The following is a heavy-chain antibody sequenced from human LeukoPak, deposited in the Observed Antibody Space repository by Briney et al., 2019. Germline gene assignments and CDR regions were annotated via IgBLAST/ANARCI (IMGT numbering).Heavy chain of an antibody. CDR1: GFTFSSYW. J-gene: IGHJ4*02. D-gene: IGHD5-24*01. CDR3: TRQMPAIRYFDF. Sequence: GGSLRLSCAASGFTFSSYWMHWVRQAPGQGLVWVSLINTDGSSATYADSVKGRFTISRDNARNTLYLQMNSLKAEDTAVYYCTRQMPAIRYFDFWGQGTLVTVSS. V-gene: IGHV3-74*01. CDR2: INTDGSSA.